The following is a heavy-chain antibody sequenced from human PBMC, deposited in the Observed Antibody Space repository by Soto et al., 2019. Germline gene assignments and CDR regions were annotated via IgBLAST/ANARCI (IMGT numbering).Heavy chain of an antibody. J-gene: IGHJ5*02. CDR1: GLTFRSFT. D-gene: IGHD6-25*01. CDR2: ISSNSAYI. Sequence: SLRLSCAASGLTFRSFTMNWVRQGPGNRLEWVSTISSNSAYIYYTDALRGRFTISRDNAKNSLHLQMNSLRAEDTAVYYCTRDASRDRSARGWFDPWGPGTLVTVSS. CDR3: TRDASRDRSARGWFDP. V-gene: IGHV3-21*01.